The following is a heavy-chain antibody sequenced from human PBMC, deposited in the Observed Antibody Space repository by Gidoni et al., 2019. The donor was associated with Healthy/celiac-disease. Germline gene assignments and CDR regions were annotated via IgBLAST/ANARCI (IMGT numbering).Heavy chain of an antibody. CDR1: GGPISSGGYS. CDR3: ARAAVGDYYGMDV. D-gene: IGHD1-26*01. CDR2: IYHSGST. Sequence: QLQLQESGSGLVKPSQTLSLTCAVSGGPISSGGYSWSWIRQPPGKGLEWIGYIYHSGSTYYNPSLKSRVTISVDRSKNQFSLKLSSVTAADTAVYYCARAAVGDYYGMDVWGQGTTVTVSS. V-gene: IGHV4-30-2*01. J-gene: IGHJ6*02.